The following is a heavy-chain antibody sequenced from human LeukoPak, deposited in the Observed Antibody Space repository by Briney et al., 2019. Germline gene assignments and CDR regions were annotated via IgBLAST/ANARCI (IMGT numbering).Heavy chain of an antibody. J-gene: IGHJ4*02. Sequence: GRSLRLSCAASGFTFSSYAMHWVRQAPGKGLEWVAVISYDGSNKYYADSVKGRFTISRDNSKNTLYLQMNSLRAEDTAVYYCARAVETYSGYDSYAFDYWGQGTLVTVSS. CDR3: ARAVETYSGYDSYAFDY. V-gene: IGHV3-30-3*01. CDR1: GFTFSSYA. CDR2: ISYDGSNK. D-gene: IGHD5-12*01.